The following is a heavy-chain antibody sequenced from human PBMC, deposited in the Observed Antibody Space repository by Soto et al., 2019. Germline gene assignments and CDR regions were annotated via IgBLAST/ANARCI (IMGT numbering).Heavy chain of an antibody. CDR3: AKERWAAAVTPTIDY. D-gene: IGHD6-13*01. Sequence: EVQLLESGGGFVQPGGSLRLSCAASGVTFSSYAMSWVLQAPGKGLEWVSAISGGTSSTYYADSVKGRFTISRDNSKNTLYLQMNSLRAEDTAVYYCAKERWAAAVTPTIDYRGQGTLVTVYS. CDR1: GVTFSSYA. CDR2: ISGGTSST. J-gene: IGHJ4*02. V-gene: IGHV3-23*01.